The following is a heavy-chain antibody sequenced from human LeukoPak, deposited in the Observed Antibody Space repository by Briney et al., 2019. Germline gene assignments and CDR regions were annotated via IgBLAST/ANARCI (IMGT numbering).Heavy chain of an antibody. CDR2: IYWDADK. CDR3: ARVGFCSSTSCYSGAYYFDY. J-gene: IGHJ4*02. V-gene: IGHV2-5*02. D-gene: IGHD2-2*02. CDR1: GFSLNTNGVG. Sequence: SGPTLVNPTQTLTLTCTFSGFSLNTNGVGVGWIRQPPGKALEWLALIYWDADKRYSPSLKSRLTVTKDTSKNQVALTMTNMDLVDTATYYCARVGFCSSTSCYSGAYYFDYWGQGTLVTVSS.